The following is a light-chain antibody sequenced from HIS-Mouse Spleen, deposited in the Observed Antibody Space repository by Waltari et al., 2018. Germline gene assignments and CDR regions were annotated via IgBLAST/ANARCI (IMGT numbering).Light chain of an antibody. Sequence: QSALTQPPSASGSPGQSVTIPCTGPTRDVGGYNSVPWYQQPPGNAPELMIYEVSKRPSGVPDRFSGSKSGNTASLTVSGLQAEDEADYYCSSYAGSNNFVVFGGGTKLTVL. J-gene: IGLJ2*01. CDR2: EVS. CDR3: SSYAGSNNFVV. CDR1: TRDVGGYNS. V-gene: IGLV2-8*01.